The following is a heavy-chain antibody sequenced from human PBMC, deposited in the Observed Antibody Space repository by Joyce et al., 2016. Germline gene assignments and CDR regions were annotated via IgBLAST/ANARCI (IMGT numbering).Heavy chain of an antibody. CDR3: ARAPGISITYFFDS. V-gene: IGHV3-7*03. J-gene: IGHJ4*02. Sequence: EVQLVESGGGLVQPGGSLSLSCATCGFTFSSYWMAWVRQAPGKGLEWVANIKQHGTEKNYVDSVKGRFTISRDNAENSLYLQMNSLRPEDTAIYYCARAPGISITYFFDSWGRGSLVTVSS. CDR1: GFTFSSYW. CDR2: IKQHGTEK. D-gene: IGHD2-21*01.